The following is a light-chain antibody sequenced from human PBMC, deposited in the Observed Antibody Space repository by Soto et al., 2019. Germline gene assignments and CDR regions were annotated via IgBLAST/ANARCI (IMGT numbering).Light chain of an antibody. V-gene: IGKV3-15*01. CDR1: QSVGNN. CDR2: GAS. CDR3: QHHSSWPRT. Sequence: DIVMTQSPGTLSVSPGERATLSCRASQSVGNNLAWYQQKPGQAPRLLIHGASTRATGIPARFSGSGSGTEFTLTISTLQSEDCAVYYCQHHSSWPRTFRQGTKVEIK. J-gene: IGKJ1*01.